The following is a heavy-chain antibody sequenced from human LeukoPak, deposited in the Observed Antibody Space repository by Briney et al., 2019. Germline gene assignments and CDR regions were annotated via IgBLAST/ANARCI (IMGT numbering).Heavy chain of an antibody. Sequence: GASVKVSCKAPGYTSGDYYIHWVRQAPGQGLEWMGWIKPDSGGTDYAQRFQGRVTMTRDTSISTAYMELSGLRSDDTAVYYCARGINWFDPWGQGTVVTVSS. J-gene: IGHJ5*02. CDR3: ARGINWFDP. CDR2: IKPDSGGT. CDR1: GYTSGDYY. V-gene: IGHV1-2*02. D-gene: IGHD3-10*01.